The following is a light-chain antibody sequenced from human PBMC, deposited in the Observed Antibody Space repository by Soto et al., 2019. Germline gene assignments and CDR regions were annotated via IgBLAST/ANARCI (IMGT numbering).Light chain of an antibody. CDR1: QSVSSNY. Sequence: EIVLTQSPGTLSLSPGERATLSCRASQSVSSNYLAWYQQKPGQAPRLLIYDASSRATGIPDRFSGSGSGTDFTLTIRRLEPEDFAVYYCQQYDSSPWTFGQGTKVEIK. V-gene: IGKV3-20*01. CDR3: QQYDSSPWT. CDR2: DAS. J-gene: IGKJ1*01.